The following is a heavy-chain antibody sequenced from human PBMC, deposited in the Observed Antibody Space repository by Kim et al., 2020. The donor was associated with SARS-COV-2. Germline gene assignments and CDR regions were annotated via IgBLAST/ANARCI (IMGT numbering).Heavy chain of an antibody. J-gene: IGHJ3*02. CDR1: GFTFSSYG. CDR2: IWYDGSNK. V-gene: IGHV3-33*01. CDR3: ARERGYGSSRGWAFDI. Sequence: GGSLRLSCAASGFTFSSYGMHWVRQAPGKGLEWVEVIWYDGSNKYYADSVKGRFTISRDNSKNTLYLQMNSLRAEDTAVYYCARERGYGSSRGWAFDIWGQGTMVTVSS. D-gene: IGHD1-26*01.